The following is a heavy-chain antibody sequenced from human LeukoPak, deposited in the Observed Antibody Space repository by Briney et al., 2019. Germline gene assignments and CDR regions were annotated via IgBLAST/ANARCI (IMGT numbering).Heavy chain of an antibody. V-gene: IGHV3-23*01. CDR2: ISFSGRST. CDR3: AKDREKAVGATIFDH. D-gene: IGHD1-26*01. CDR1: GFTFSDYA. Sequence: GGSLRLSCVTSGFTFSDYAMSWVRQAPGKGLEWVLGISFSGRSTNYADSVKGRFIISRDNSNNTLHLQMNSLRAEDTAVYYCAKDREKAVGATIFDHWGQGTLVTVSS. J-gene: IGHJ4*02.